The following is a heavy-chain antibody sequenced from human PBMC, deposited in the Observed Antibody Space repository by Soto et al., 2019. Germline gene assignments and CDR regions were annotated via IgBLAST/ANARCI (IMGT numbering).Heavy chain of an antibody. V-gene: IGHV1-18*01. J-gene: IGHJ6*04. Sequence: ASVKVSCKASGYTFTSYGISWVRQAPGQGLEWMGWISAYNGKTNYAQKLQGRVTMTTDTSTSTAYMELRSLRSDDTAVYYCARNYDILTGYYPDYGMDVWGKGTTVTVSS. D-gene: IGHD3-9*01. CDR3: ARNYDILTGYYPDYGMDV. CDR2: ISAYNGKT. CDR1: GYTFTSYG.